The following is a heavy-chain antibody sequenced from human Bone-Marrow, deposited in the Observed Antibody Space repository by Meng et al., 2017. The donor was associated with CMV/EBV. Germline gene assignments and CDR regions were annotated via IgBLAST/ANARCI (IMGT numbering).Heavy chain of an antibody. J-gene: IGHJ5*02. V-gene: IGHV3-21*01. CDR2: ISSSSSYI. D-gene: IGHD3-3*01. Sequence: GESLKISCAASGFTFSSYSMNWVRQAPGKGLEWVSSISSSSSYIYYADSVKGRFTISRDNAKNSLYLQMNSLRAEDTAEYYCARDRVEYYDFWSGYYGSERHNWFDPWGQGTLVTVSS. CDR1: GFTFSSYS. CDR3: ARDRVEYYDFWSGYYGSERHNWFDP.